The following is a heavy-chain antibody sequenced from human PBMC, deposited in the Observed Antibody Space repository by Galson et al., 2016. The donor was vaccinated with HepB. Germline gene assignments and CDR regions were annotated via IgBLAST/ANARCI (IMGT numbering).Heavy chain of an antibody. D-gene: IGHD1-26*01. CDR3: GAELLRTAFY. Sequence: SETLSLTCTVSGGSMRSSSYYWAWIRQSPGKGLEWIGNIYYSGSTYYNPSLESRVTLFVDASKNRFSVKLRSVTAADTAVYYCGAELLRTAFYWGQGTLVTVSS. V-gene: IGHV4-39*01. CDR1: GGSMRSSSYY. J-gene: IGHJ4*02. CDR2: IYYSGST.